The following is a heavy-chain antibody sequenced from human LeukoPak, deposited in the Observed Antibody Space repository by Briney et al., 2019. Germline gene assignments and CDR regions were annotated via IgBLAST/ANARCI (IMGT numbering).Heavy chain of an antibody. CDR3: TGDPGSSGFYYY. J-gene: IGHJ4*01. CDR1: GFTFSSYS. CDR2: IWNDGSNK. Sequence: GRSLRPSCAASGFTFSSYSMHCVRQAPRKRLERVLGIWNDGSNKYNTDSVKGGFTISRDNAKNSPYLQRDSLRAQDTRVYYCTGDPGSSGFYYYWG. V-gene: IGHV3-33*01. D-gene: IGHD3-22*01.